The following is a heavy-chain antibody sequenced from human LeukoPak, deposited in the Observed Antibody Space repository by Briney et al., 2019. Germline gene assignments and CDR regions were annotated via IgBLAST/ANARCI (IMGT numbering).Heavy chain of an antibody. CDR1: GGSVSSGSYY. J-gene: IGHJ4*02. CDR3: ARADPVRYFDY. V-gene: IGHV4-61*01. Sequence: SGTLSLTCTVSGGSVSSGSYYWSWIRQPPGKGLEWIGYIYYSGSTNYNPSLKTRVTISVDTSKNQSSLKLSSVTAADTAVYYCARADPVRYFDYWGQGTLVTVSS. CDR2: IYYSGST.